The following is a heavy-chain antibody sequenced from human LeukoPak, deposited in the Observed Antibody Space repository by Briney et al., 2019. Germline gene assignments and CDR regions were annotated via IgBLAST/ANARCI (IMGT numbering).Heavy chain of an antibody. CDR2: ISGSGGST. CDR3: AKDARPYYYDSSGYYPDY. V-gene: IGHV3-23*01. Sequence: PGGSPRLSCAASGFTFSSYGMSWVRQAPGKGLEWVSAISGSGGSTYYADSVKGRFTISRDNSKNTLYLQMNSLRAEDTAVYYCAKDARPYYYDSSGYYPDYWGQGTLVTVSS. CDR1: GFTFSSYG. J-gene: IGHJ4*02. D-gene: IGHD3-22*01.